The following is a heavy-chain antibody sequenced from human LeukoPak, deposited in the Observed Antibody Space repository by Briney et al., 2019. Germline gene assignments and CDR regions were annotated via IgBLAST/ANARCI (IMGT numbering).Heavy chain of an antibody. CDR1: GFTFSSYS. J-gene: IGHJ4*02. V-gene: IGHV3-21*01. Sequence: GGSLRLSCAASGFTFSSYSMNWVRQAPGKGLEWVSSISSSSSYIYYADSVKGRFTISRDNAKNSLYLQMNSLRAEDTAVYYCASRGYQRLFRAPPLDDYWGQGTLVTVSS. CDR2: ISSSSSYI. CDR3: ASRGYQRLFRAPPLDDY. D-gene: IGHD2-2*01.